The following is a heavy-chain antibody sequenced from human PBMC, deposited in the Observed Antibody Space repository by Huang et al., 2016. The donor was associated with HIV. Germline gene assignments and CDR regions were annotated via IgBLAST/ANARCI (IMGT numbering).Heavy chain of an antibody. CDR2: VGSKAFGGTT. D-gene: IGHD6-19*01. V-gene: IGHV3-49*03. CDR1: GFTFGDYG. Sequence: EVQLVESGGALVQPGRSLRLSCTASGFTFGDYGMSWFRQAPGKGLEWVGCVGSKAFGGTTEYAASVKGRFTVSRDDSKTIAYLQMSSLKTEDTAIYYCSTVGGGIDYSGYSSAWYATGGYWGQGTLVTVSS. J-gene: IGHJ4*02. CDR3: STVGGGIDYSGYSSAWYATGGY.